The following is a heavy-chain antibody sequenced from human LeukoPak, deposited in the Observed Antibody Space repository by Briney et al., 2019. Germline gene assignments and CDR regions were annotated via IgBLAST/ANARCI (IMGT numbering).Heavy chain of an antibody. J-gene: IGHJ4*02. Sequence: SETLSLTCTVPGGSISSGGYYWSWIRQHPGKGLEWIGYIYYSGSTYYNPSLKSRVTISVDTSKNQFSLKLSSVTAADTAVYYCAREGITGTTGFDYWGQGTLVTVSS. V-gene: IGHV4-31*03. CDR3: AREGITGTTGFDY. CDR1: GGSISSGGYY. D-gene: IGHD1-7*01. CDR2: IYYSGST.